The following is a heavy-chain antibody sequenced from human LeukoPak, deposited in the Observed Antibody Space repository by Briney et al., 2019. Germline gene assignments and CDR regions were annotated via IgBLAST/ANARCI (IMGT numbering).Heavy chain of an antibody. V-gene: IGHV3-20*04. CDR2: INWNGGGT. Sequence: GGSLRLSCAASGFAFDDFGMTWVRQAPGKGLEWVSGINWNGGGTGYADSVKGRFTISRDNAKKILYLQMNSLRVEDTAVYYCARWELSGRVMERLSWIDHWGQGALVTVSS. CDR1: GFAFDDFG. D-gene: IGHD3-16*02. J-gene: IGHJ4*02. CDR3: ARWELSGRVMERLSWIDH.